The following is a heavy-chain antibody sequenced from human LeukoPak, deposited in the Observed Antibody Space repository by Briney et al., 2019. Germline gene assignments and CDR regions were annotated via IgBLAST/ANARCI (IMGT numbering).Heavy chain of an antibody. CDR1: GGTFSSYA. D-gene: IGHD3-22*01. V-gene: IGHV1-69*01. CDR3: ARAAQDYYDSSGYADAFDI. Sequence: GSSVKVSCKASGGTFSSYAISWVRQAPGQGLEWMGGIIPIFGTANYAQKFQGRVTITADESTSTAYMELSSLRSEDTAVYYCARAAQDYYDSSGYADAFDIWGQGTMVTVSS. J-gene: IGHJ3*02. CDR2: IIPIFGTA.